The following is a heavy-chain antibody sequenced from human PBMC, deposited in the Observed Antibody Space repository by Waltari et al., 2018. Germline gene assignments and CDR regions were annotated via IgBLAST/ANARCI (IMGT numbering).Heavy chain of an antibody. V-gene: IGHV3-23*01. CDR1: GFTFLNYA. Sequence: EGHLLESGGGLVQSGGSLRLSWVASGFTFLNYALSWVRQAPGKGLEWVSGISDSGVVTKYADSVKGRFTVSRDNSKNTLYLQLNSLRAEDTAVYYCARHLYSIDYLELDNWGQGTLVTVSS. J-gene: IGHJ4*02. CDR2: ISDSGVVT. CDR3: ARHLYSIDYLELDN. D-gene: IGHD3-22*01.